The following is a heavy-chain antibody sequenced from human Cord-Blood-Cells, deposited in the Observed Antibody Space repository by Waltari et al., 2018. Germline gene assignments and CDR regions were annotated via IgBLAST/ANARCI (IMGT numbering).Heavy chain of an antibody. D-gene: IGHD2-15*01. Sequence: QVQLVQSGAEVKKPGASVKVSCKASGYTFTGYYMHWVRQAPGQGLEWMGWINPNRGGTNYAQKFQGRVTMTRDTSISTAYMELSRLRSDDTAVYYCARICVGGNFDLWGRGTLVTVSS. CDR3: ARICVGGNFDL. CDR1: GYTFTGYY. J-gene: IGHJ2*01. CDR2: INPNRGGT. V-gene: IGHV1-2*02.